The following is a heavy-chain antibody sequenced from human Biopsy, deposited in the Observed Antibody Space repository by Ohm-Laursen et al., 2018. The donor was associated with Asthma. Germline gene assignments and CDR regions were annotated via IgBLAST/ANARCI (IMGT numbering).Heavy chain of an antibody. CDR1: GFTFSSYA. D-gene: IGHD3-16*02. CDR2: ISYDGSNK. Sequence: SLRLSWTASGFTFSSYAMHWVRQAPGKGLEWVAVISYDGSNKYYADSVKGRFTISRDNSKNTLYLQMNSLRAEDTAVYYCARDLHPTNHLGELSEGFDYWGQGTLVTVSS. V-gene: IGHV3-30-3*01. J-gene: IGHJ4*02. CDR3: ARDLHPTNHLGELSEGFDY.